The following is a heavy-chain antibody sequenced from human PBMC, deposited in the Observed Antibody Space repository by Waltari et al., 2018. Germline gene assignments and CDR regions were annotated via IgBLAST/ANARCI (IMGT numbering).Heavy chain of an antibody. CDR3: AKDSLFLSGSYFRH. CDR2: IEAGCNT. D-gene: IGHD1-26*01. J-gene: IGHJ1*01. Sequence: EVQLLESGGGFVQPGGSLRLSCAASGFAFSSNAMSWGRLAPGKGLEWVAVIEAGCNTCYADSVKGRFNISRDNSKNTVYLQMNGLRGEDTGLYYCAKDSLFLSGSYFRHWGLGTLVTVSS. CDR1: GFAFSSNA. V-gene: IGHV3-23*03.